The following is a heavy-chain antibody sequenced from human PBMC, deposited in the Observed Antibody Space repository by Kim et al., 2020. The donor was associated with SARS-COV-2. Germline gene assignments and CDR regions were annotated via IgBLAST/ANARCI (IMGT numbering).Heavy chain of an antibody. V-gene: IGHV3-33*01. CDR3: ARNLGSATMIGDV. Sequence: GGSLRLSCTASGFTFNPFAMHWVRQAPGKGLEWVAVIRADESKRYYAESVKDRFTISRDNSKNTLYLQMNSLRAEDTAIYYCARNLGSATMIGDVWGLGT. CDR2: IRADESKR. D-gene: IGHD3-10*01. J-gene: IGHJ3*01. CDR1: GFTFNPFA.